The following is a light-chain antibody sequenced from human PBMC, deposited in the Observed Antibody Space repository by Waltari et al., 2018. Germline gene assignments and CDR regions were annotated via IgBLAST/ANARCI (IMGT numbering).Light chain of an antibody. CDR1: QSVLYSSNNKNY. CDR3: QQYYSTPLT. V-gene: IGKV4-1*01. CDR2: WAS. Sequence: DIVMTQSPDSLAVSLGERATINCKSSQSVLYSSNNKNYLAWYQQKPGQPPKLLIYWASTRESGVPDRFSGRGSGTDFTLTSSSLQAEDVAVYYCQQYYSTPLTFGPGTKVDIK. J-gene: IGKJ3*01.